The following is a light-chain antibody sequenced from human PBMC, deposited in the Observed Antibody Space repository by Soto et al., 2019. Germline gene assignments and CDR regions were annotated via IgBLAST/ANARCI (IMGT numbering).Light chain of an antibody. CDR1: SGHSSYA. J-gene: IGLJ1*01. CDR3: QTWGTGILV. V-gene: IGLV4-69*01. CDR2: VNSDGSH. Sequence: QLVLTQSPSASASLGASVKITCTLSSGHSSYAIAWHQQQPEKGPRYLMKVNSDGSHSKADGIPDRFSGSSSGAERYLTISSLQSEDEADYYCQTWGTGILVFGTGTKVTVL.